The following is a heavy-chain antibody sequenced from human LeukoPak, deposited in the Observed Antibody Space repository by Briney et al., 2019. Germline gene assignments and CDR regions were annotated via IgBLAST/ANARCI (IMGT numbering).Heavy chain of an antibody. CDR1: GYTLTELS. CDR3: ATVIFMVRDEPKVWFDP. Sequence: GASVKVSCKVSGYTLTELSMHWVRQAPGKGLEWMGGFDPEDGETIYAQKFQGRVTMTEDTSTDTAYMELSSLRSEDTAVYYCATVIFMVRDEPKVWFDPWGQGTPVTVSS. V-gene: IGHV1-24*01. CDR2: FDPEDGET. J-gene: IGHJ5*02. D-gene: IGHD3-10*01.